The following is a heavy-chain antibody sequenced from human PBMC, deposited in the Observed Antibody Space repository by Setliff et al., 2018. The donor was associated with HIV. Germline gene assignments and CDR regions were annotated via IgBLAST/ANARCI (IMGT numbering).Heavy chain of an antibody. V-gene: IGHV1-8*01. J-gene: IGHJ4*02. CDR1: GYTFNRHG. CDR3: ARVDGAYNDNIFDY. CDR2: ISAHNSGNT. Sequence: ASVKVSCKASGYTFNRHGVSWVRQAPGQGLEWMGWISAHNSGNTGYAQEFQGRVSMTRDTSIGTAYMQLSGLRSEDTAVYFCARVDGAYNDNIFDYWGQGTLVTVSS. D-gene: IGHD1-1*01.